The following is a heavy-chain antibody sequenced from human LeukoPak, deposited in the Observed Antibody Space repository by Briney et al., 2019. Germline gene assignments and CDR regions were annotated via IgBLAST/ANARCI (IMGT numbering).Heavy chain of an antibody. CDR2: INPSGGST. CDR3: ARDRNYYDSSGSPNNWFDP. V-gene: IGHV1-46*01. D-gene: IGHD3-22*01. J-gene: IGHJ5*02. Sequence: ASVKVSCKASGYTFTSYYMHWVRQAPGQGLEWMGIINPSGGSTSYAQKFQGRVTMTRDTSTSTVYMELSSLRSGDTAVYYCARDRNYYDSSGSPNNWFDPWGQGTLVTVSS. CDR1: GYTFTSYY.